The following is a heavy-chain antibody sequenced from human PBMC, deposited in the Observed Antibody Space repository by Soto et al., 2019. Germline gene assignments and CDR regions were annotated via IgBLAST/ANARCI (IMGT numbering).Heavy chain of an antibody. CDR1: GGSISSYY. CDR3: ERELRATKYGYRRYSYYYGMDV. V-gene: IGHV4-59*01. D-gene: IGHD5-18*01. CDR2: IYYSGSS. J-gene: IGHJ6*02. Sequence: WETLSLTCTVSGGSISSYYWSWIRQPPGEGLEWIGYIYYSGSSNYNPSLKSRVTISVDTSKNQFSLKLSSVTAADTAVYYCERELRATKYGYRRYSYYYGMDVWGQGTTVTVSS.